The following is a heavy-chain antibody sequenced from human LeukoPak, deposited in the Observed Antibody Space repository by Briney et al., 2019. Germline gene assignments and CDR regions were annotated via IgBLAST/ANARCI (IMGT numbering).Heavy chain of an antibody. CDR2: ISTYNGTT. CDR3: ARDFSLVRGAVIFDP. J-gene: IGHJ5*02. Sequence: ASVKVSCKASGYTISNFGISWVRQAPGQGLEWMGWISTYNGTTKYAQRFQDRVTMTTDTSMYTAYMELRSLRSDDTAVYYCARDFSLVRGAVIFDPWGLGTLVTVSS. CDR1: GYTISNFG. D-gene: IGHD3-10*01. V-gene: IGHV1-18*01.